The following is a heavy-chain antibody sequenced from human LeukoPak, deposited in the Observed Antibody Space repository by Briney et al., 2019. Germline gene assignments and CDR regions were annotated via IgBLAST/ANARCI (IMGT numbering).Heavy chain of an antibody. J-gene: IGHJ6*04. CDR2: IYHSGST. CDR3: ARHQLLYYYYGMDV. D-gene: IGHD2-2*01. V-gene: IGHV4-4*02. CDR1: GGSISSSNW. Sequence: SGTLSLTRAVSGGSISSSNWWSWVRQPPGKGLEWIGEIYHSGSTNYNPSLKSRVTISVDKSKNQFSLKLSSVTAADTAVYYCARHQLLYYYYGMDVWGKGTTVTVSS.